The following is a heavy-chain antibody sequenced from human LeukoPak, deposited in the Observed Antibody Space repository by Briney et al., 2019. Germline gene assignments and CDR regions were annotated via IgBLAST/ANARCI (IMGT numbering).Heavy chain of an antibody. Sequence: GGSLRLSCAASGFTFSSYDMSWVRQAPGKGLEWVSYISTSGTIYYADSVKGRFTISRNNAKYSLYLQMNSLRAEDTAVYYCARDSLFDSSGYLFAYWGQGILVTVSS. CDR1: GFTFSSYD. CDR3: ARDSLFDSSGYLFAY. CDR2: ISTSGTI. V-gene: IGHV3-48*03. J-gene: IGHJ4*02. D-gene: IGHD3-22*01.